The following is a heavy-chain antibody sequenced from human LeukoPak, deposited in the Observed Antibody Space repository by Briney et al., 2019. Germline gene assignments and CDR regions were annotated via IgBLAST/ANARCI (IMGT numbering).Heavy chain of an antibody. J-gene: IGHJ4*02. D-gene: IGHD5-18*01. CDR1: GYTFTSYY. Sequence: VSVKVSCKASGYTFTSYYMHWVRQAPGQGLEWMGWMNPNSGNTGYAQKFQGRVTITRNTSISTAYMELSSLRSEDTAVYYCARGGSWSYGYGLDYWGQGTLVTVSS. CDR3: ARGGSWSYGYGLDY. V-gene: IGHV1-8*03. CDR2: MNPNSGNT.